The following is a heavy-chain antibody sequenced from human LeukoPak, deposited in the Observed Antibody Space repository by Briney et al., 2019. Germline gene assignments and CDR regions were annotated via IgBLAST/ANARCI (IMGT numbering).Heavy chain of an antibody. J-gene: IGHJ4*02. CDR3: AKDQTWAAASYYFDY. CDR2: LSYDGKDR. Sequence: GGSLRLSCAASTFTFSSYGMHWVRQAPGKGLEWVAVLSYDGKDRYYADSVKGRFTISRDNSKNTLYLQMNSLRTEDTAVYYCAKDQTWAAASYYFDYWGQGTPVTVSS. D-gene: IGHD6-13*01. CDR1: TFTFSSYG. V-gene: IGHV3-30*18.